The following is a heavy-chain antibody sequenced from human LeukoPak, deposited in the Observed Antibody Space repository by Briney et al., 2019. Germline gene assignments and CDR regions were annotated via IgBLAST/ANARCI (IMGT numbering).Heavy chain of an antibody. V-gene: IGHV4-59*01. D-gene: IGHD3-10*02. CDR1: GGSISSYY. CDR2: IYYSGST. J-gene: IGHJ5*02. Sequence: SETLSLTCTVSGGSISSYYWSWIRQPPGKGLEWIGYIYYSGSTNYNPSLKSRITISVDTSENQFSLKLSSVTAADTAVYYCARSQTPGCSFCWFDPWGQGTLVTVSS. CDR3: ARSQTPGCSFCWFDP.